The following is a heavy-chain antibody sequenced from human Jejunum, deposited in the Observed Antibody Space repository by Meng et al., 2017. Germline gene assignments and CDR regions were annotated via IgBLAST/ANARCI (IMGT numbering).Heavy chain of an antibody. J-gene: IGHJ2*01. CDR2: INHSGST. D-gene: IGHD3-10*01. CDR1: GGSFSGYY. Sequence: QVQLQQWGAGLLNPSETLSLTCAVYGGSFSGYYWTWIRQPPGKGLEWIGEINHSGSTNYNPSLKSRVTMSIDTSKIQFSLKLSSVTAADAAVYYCARYGGSGSYWHFDPWGRGTLVTVSS. V-gene: IGHV4-34*01. CDR3: ARYGGSGSYWHFDP.